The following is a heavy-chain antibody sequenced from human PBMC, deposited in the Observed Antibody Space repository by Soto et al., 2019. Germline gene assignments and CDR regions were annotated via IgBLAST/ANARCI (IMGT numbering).Heavy chain of an antibody. CDR1: GYTFTSYA. J-gene: IGHJ4*02. Sequence: QVQLVPSGAEEKKPGASVKCSCQASGYTFTSYAMHWVRQAPGQRLEWMGWINAGNGNTKYSQKFQGRVTITRDTAVSTAYMELSSLRSEDTAVYYCARLGSGLDYWGQGTLVTGSS. CDR2: INAGNGNT. CDR3: ARLGSGLDY. V-gene: IGHV1-3*05. D-gene: IGHD6-19*01.